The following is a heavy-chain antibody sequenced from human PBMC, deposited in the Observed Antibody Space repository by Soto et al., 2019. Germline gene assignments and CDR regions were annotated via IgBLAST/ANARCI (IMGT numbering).Heavy chain of an antibody. J-gene: IGHJ5*02. Sequence: QVQLVQSGAEVKKPGSSVKVSCKASGGTFRSYAISCVRQAPGQGLEWMGGIIPIFGTANYAQKFQGRVTITAYESTSTAYMELSSLRSEDTAVYYCARHYISAAGTGCGFLSDPWGQGTLVTVSS. CDR3: ARHYISAAGTGCGFLSDP. D-gene: IGHD6-13*01. V-gene: IGHV1-69*12. CDR1: GGTFRSYA. CDR2: IIPIFGTA.